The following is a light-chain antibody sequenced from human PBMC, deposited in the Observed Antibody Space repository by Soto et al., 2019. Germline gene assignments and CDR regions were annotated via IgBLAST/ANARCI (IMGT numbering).Light chain of an antibody. CDR3: QQSYSTPWT. CDR1: QSIAKY. V-gene: IGKV1-39*01. J-gene: IGKJ1*01. Sequence: DIQMTQSPSSLSASLGDRVTITCRTSQSIAKYLNWYQQKPGKVPKVLIYGASSLQTGVPSRFSGSGSGTDFTLTISSLQPEDFATYYCQQSYSTPWTLGQGTKVDIK. CDR2: GAS.